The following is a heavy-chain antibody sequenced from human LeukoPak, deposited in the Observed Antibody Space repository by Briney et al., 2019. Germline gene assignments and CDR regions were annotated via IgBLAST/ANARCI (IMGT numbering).Heavy chain of an antibody. J-gene: IGHJ6*03. Sequence: GGSLRLSCAASGFTFSSYWMSWVHQAPGKGLEWVANIKQDGSEEYYVDSVKGRFTISRDNAKNSLYLQMNSLTAEDTAVYYCARLLSNYYYYYMDVWGKGTTVTVSS. CDR2: IKQDGSEE. CDR3: ARLLSNYYYYYMDV. D-gene: IGHD2/OR15-2a*01. CDR1: GFTFSSYW. V-gene: IGHV3-7*01.